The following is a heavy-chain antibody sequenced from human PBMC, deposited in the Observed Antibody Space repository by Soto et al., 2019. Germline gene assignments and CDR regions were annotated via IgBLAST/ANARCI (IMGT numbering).Heavy chain of an antibody. V-gene: IGHV1-58*01. D-gene: IGHD1-26*01. CDR2: IVVGSGNT. CDR1: GFTFTSSA. Sequence: GASVKVSCKASGFTFTSSAVQWVRQARGQRLGWIGWIVVGSGNTNYAQKFQERVTITRDMSTSTAYMELSSLRSEDTAVYYCAAADSGSYHDAFDIWGQGTMVTVSS. J-gene: IGHJ3*02. CDR3: AAADSGSYHDAFDI.